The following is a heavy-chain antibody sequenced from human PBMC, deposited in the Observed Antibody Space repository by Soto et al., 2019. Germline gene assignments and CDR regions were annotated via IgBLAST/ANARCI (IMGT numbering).Heavy chain of an antibody. CDR1: GFTFSSYA. J-gene: IGHJ6*03. CDR3: AKDEGEYCSSTSCTYYYYYMDV. V-gene: IGHV3-23*01. Sequence: GESLKISCAASGFTFSSYAMSWVRQAPGKGLEWVSAISGSGGSTYYADSVKGRFTISRDNSKNTLYLQMNSLRAEDTAVYYCAKDEGEYCSSTSCTYYYYYMDVWGKGTTVTVSS. CDR2: ISGSGGST. D-gene: IGHD2-2*01.